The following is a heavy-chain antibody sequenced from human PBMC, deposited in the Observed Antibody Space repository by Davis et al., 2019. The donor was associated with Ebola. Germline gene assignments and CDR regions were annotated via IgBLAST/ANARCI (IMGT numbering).Heavy chain of an antibody. Sequence: GESLKISCAASGFTFSSYTMNWVRQAPGKGLEWVSTISDRSEHTHYADSVKGRFTISRDDSKNTVFLHMNTLRAEDTAIYYCVKDFTLSVWGQGTLVTVSS. J-gene: IGHJ4*02. V-gene: IGHV3-23*01. CDR2: ISDRSEHT. CDR1: GFTFSSYT. D-gene: IGHD2/OR15-2a*01. CDR3: VKDFTLSV.